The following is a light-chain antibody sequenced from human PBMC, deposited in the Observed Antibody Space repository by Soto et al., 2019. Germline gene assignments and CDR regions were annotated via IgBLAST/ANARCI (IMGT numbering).Light chain of an antibody. V-gene: IGLV1-40*01. J-gene: IGLJ2*01. CDR3: QSYDSGLSAVL. Sequence: QSALTQPASVSGAPGQRVTISCTGSSSNIGADYDVNWYQQFPGTAPKLLIYGNDNRPSGVPDRFSGSKSDTSASLAVTGLQAEDEADYYCQSYDSGLSAVLFGGGTQLTVL. CDR1: SSNIGADYD. CDR2: GND.